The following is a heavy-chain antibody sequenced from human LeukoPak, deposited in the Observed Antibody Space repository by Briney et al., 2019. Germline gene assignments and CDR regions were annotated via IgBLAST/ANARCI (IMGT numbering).Heavy chain of an antibody. V-gene: IGHV1-18*01. CDR1: GYTFTSYG. J-gene: IGHJ5*02. CDR3: ARVFRDTSSWYLIFGWFDP. CDR2: ISAYNGNT. Sequence: ASVKVSCKASGYTFTSYGISWVRQAPGQGLEWMGWISAYNGNTNYAQKLQGRVTMTTDTSTSTAYMELRSLRSDDTAVYYCARVFRDTSSWYLIFGWFDPWGQGTLVTVSS. D-gene: IGHD6-13*01.